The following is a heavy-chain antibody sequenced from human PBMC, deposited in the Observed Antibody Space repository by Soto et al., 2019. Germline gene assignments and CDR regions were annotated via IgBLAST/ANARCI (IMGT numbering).Heavy chain of an antibody. CDR2: IYWDDSK. V-gene: IGHV2-5*02. CDR3: XXXGPXDWPLDY. CDR1: GFSLSTSGVG. D-gene: IGHD3-9*01. J-gene: IGHJ4*02. Sequence: QITLKESGPPLVRPTQTLTLTCAFSGFSLSTSGVGVGWIRQPPGKALEWLAVIYWDDSKHYSPSLRSRLTITKDTSXXXXXXXXXXXXXXXXXXXXXXXXGPXDWPLDYWGQGTLVTVSS.